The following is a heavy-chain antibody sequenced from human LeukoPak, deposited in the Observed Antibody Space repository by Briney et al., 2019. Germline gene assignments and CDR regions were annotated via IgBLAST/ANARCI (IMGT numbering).Heavy chain of an antibody. CDR3: AKAPNYYGSGSYYTLYYYYGMDV. Sequence: PGGSLRLSCAASGFTFSSYGMHWVRQAPGKGLEWVAFIRYDGSNKYYADPVKGRFTISRDNSKNTLYLQMNSLRAEDTAVYYCAKAPNYYGSGSYYTLYYYYGMDVWGQGTTVTVSS. J-gene: IGHJ6*02. CDR2: IRYDGSNK. CDR1: GFTFSSYG. D-gene: IGHD3-10*01. V-gene: IGHV3-30*02.